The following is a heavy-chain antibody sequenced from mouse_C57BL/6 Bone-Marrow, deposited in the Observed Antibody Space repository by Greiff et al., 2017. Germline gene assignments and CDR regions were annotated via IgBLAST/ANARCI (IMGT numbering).Heavy chain of an antibody. CDR3: AGGGITTVFFDY. CDR1: GYTFTSYG. Sequence: VNVVESGAELARPGASVKLSCKASGYTFTSYGISWVKQRTGQGLEWIGEIYPRSGNTYYNEKFKGKATLTADKSSSTAYMELRSLTSEDSAVYFCAGGGITTVFFDYWGQGTTLTVSS. V-gene: IGHV1-81*01. D-gene: IGHD1-1*01. J-gene: IGHJ2*01. CDR2: IYPRSGNT.